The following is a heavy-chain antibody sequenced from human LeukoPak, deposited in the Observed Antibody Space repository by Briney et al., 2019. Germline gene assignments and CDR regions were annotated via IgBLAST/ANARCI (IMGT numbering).Heavy chain of an antibody. CDR3: VLGAYWNDDKNAFHI. Sequence: GSLRLSCAASGLPFSSYDMHWVRQAAGKGLEWVSSIGATGDTYYIDSVKGRFTISRENAKKSLYLQVSSLRVEDTAVYFCVLGAYWNDDKNAFHIGGPGTMVTVS. D-gene: IGHD1-1*01. V-gene: IGHV3-13*01. CDR2: IGATGDT. CDR1: GLPFSSYD. J-gene: IGHJ3*02.